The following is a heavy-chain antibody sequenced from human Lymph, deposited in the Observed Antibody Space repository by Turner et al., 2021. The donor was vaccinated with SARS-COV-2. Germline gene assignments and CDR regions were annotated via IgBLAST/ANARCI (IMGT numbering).Heavy chain of an antibody. CDR1: GGTFSSYA. D-gene: IGHD3-10*01. Sequence: QVQLVQSGAEVKKPGSSVKVSCKASGGTFSSYAISWVRQAPGQGLGWRGGIIPILRIATYAQKFQGRVTITAHKATSTAYMELSSLRSEDTAVFYCARVVGGFGELGYYYYYGMDVWGQGTTVTVSS. CDR2: IIPILRIA. J-gene: IGHJ6*02. V-gene: IGHV1-69*10. CDR3: ARVVGGFGELGYYYYYGMDV.